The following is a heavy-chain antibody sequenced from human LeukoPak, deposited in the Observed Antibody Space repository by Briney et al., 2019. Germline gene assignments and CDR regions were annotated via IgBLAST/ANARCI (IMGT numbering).Heavy chain of an antibody. Sequence: GGSLRLSCAASGFTFSIYAMSWVRKAPGKGLEWVSAISGSGGTAYYADSVKGRFTISRDNSKNTLYLQMNSLRAEDTAVYYCAKNRGAGSHYYYRMNVWGKGTTVTVSS. CDR1: GFTFSIYA. D-gene: IGHD1-26*01. J-gene: IGHJ6*04. CDR2: ISGSGGTA. V-gene: IGHV3-23*01. CDR3: AKNRGAGSHYYYRMNV.